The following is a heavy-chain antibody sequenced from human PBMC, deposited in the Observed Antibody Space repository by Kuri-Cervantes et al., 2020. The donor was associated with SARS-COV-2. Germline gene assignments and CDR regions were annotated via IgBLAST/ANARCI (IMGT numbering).Heavy chain of an antibody. J-gene: IGHJ4*02. D-gene: IGHD3-3*01. Sequence: GPLRLSCAVYGGSFSGYYWSWIRQPPGKGLEWIGEINHSGSTNYNPSLKSRVTISVDTSKNQFSLKLSSVTAADTAVYYCARQRGGFLEWLLYYDYWGQGTLVTVSS. CDR2: INHSGST. V-gene: IGHV4-34*01. CDR1: GGSFSGYY. CDR3: ARQRGGFLEWLLYYDY.